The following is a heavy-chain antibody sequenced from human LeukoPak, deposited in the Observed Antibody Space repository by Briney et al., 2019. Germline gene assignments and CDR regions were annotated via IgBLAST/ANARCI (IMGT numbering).Heavy chain of an antibody. CDR3: ASQGVDYYDSSRNAFDI. CDR1: GGTFSIYA. CDR2: IIPIFGIA. Sequence: SVKVSCKASGGTFSIYAISWVRQAPGQGLEWMGRIIPIFGIANYAQKFQGRVTITADKSTSTAYMELSSLRSEDTAVYYCASQGVDYYDSSRNAFDIWGQGTMITVSS. V-gene: IGHV1-69*04. J-gene: IGHJ3*02. D-gene: IGHD3-22*01.